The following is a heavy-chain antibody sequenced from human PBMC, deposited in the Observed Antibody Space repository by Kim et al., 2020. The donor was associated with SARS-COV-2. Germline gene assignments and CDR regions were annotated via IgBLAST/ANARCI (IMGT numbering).Heavy chain of an antibody. V-gene: IGHV1-69*13. D-gene: IGHD3-22*01. CDR1: GGTFSSYA. CDR3: ARDLVGSRNYYDSSGPPFDY. J-gene: IGHJ4*02. CDR2: IIPIFGTA. Sequence: SVKVSCKASGGTFSSYAISWVRQAPGQGLEWMGGIIPIFGTANYAQKFQGRVTITADESTSTAYMELSSLRSEDTAVYYCARDLVGSRNYYDSSGPPFDYWGQGTLVTVSS.